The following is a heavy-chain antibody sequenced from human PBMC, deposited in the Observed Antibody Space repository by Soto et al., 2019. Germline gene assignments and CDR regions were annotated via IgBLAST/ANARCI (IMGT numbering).Heavy chain of an antibody. CDR2: AYYRSKWYN. J-gene: IGHJ5*02. Sequence: SQTLSLTCAISGDSVSSNGAAWNWIRQSPSRGLEWLGRAYYRSKWYNDYAVSVKSRININPDTSKSQFSLQLNSVTPEDTAVYYCARDKHDYFNRGIGFDTWGQGILVTVSS. CDR1: GDSVSSNGAA. V-gene: IGHV6-1*01. D-gene: IGHD4-17*01. CDR3: ARDKHDYFNRGIGFDT.